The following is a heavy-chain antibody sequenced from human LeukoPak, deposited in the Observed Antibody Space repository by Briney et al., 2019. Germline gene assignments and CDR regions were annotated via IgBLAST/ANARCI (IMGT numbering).Heavy chain of an antibody. V-gene: IGHV6-1*01. D-gene: IGHD1-26*01. CDR2: TYYRSKWYS. Sequence: SQTLSLTCAISGDSVSSNIPSWSWIRQSPSRGLERLGRTYYRSKWYSEYAGSVRGRITIHADTSKNQFSLQLYSVTPDDTAVYFCARDAGWDMLHAFDIWGQGTMVTVSS. J-gene: IGHJ3*02. CDR3: ARDAGWDMLHAFDI. CDR1: GDSVSSNIPS.